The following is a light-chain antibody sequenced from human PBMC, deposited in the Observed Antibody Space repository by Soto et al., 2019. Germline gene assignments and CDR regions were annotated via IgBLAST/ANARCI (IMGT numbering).Light chain of an antibody. CDR3: QQYIDWPPFT. Sequence: EVLLTQSPATLYLSPGESATLSCRASQTVSRSLAWYQQRPGQAPRLLIYGASTRAAGVPGRFSGSGSGTDFTLTITSLQSEDFAVYYCQQYIDWPPFTFGQGTKLQIK. CDR2: GAS. J-gene: IGKJ2*01. V-gene: IGKV3-15*01. CDR1: QTVSRS.